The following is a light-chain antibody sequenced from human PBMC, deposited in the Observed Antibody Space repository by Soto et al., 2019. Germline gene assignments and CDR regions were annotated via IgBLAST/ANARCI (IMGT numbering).Light chain of an antibody. Sequence: EIVLTQSPATLSLSPGERATLSCRASQSVSSYLAWYQQKPGQAPRLLIYDASNRATGIPARFSGSGSGTDFTLTISSLEPEDFAVYYCQQYGSSLTWTFGQGTKVEI. J-gene: IGKJ1*01. V-gene: IGKV3-11*01. CDR2: DAS. CDR3: QQYGSSLTWT. CDR1: QSVSSY.